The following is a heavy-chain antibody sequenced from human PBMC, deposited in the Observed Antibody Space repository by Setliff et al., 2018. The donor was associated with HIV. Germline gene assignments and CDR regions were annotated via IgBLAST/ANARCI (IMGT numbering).Heavy chain of an antibody. CDR1: TDSIGGNY. Sequence: SETLSLTCTVSTDSIGGNYWSWIRQPPGKGLEWIGCIYDTGSTNYNPSLKSRVTISLDTSEKQFSLKLYSVTAADTAVYYCARLNYDSIWGSYRSRAFDIWGQGTMVTVSS. D-gene: IGHD3-16*02. CDR2: IYDTGST. CDR3: ARLNYDSIWGSYRSRAFDI. V-gene: IGHV4-59*08. J-gene: IGHJ3*02.